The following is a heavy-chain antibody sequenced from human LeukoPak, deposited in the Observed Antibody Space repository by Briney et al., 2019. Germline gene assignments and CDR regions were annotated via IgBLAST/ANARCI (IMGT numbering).Heavy chain of an antibody. V-gene: IGHV4-30-4*01. D-gene: IGHD5-24*01. CDR3: ARNAEMATMTEYFQH. J-gene: IGHJ1*01. CDR1: VGSLSSGDYY. Sequence: PSETLSLTCTVSVGSLSSGDYYWSWIRQPPGKGLEWIGEINHSGSTNYNPSLKSRVTISVDTSKNQFSLKLSSVTAADTAVYYCARNAEMATMTEYFQHWGQGTLVTVSS. CDR2: INHSGST.